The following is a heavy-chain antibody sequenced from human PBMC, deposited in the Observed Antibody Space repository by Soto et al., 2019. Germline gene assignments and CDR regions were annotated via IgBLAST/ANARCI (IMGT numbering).Heavy chain of an antibody. CDR2: ISVYSGNT. V-gene: IGHV1-18*04. D-gene: IGHD1-26*01. CDR3: AREKWDYGMDV. Sequence: VASVKVSCKASGYTLTSYGITWVRQAPGQGLEWMGWISVYSGNTKYAQKLQGRVTMTTDTSTSTAYMELRSLRSDDTAVYYCAREKWDYGMDVWGLGTTVTVSS. J-gene: IGHJ6*02. CDR1: GYTLTSYG.